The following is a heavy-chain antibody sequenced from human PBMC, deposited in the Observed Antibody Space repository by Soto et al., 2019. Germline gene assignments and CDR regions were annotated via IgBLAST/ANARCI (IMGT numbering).Heavy chain of an antibody. D-gene: IGHD3-10*01. CDR1: GFTLGDYY. Sequence: GGSPRLACAASGFTLGDYYMSWIRQAPGKGLEWVSYISSSGSTIYYADSVKGRFTISRDNAKNSLYLQMNSLRAEDTAVYYCARLRITMVRGVIITPPHFDYWGQGT. J-gene: IGHJ4*02. CDR2: ISSSGSTI. CDR3: ARLRITMVRGVIITPPHFDY. V-gene: IGHV3-11*01.